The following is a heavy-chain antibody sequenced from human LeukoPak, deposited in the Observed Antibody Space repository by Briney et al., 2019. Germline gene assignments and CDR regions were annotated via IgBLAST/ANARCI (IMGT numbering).Heavy chain of an antibody. CDR2: IRDDGSNK. D-gene: IGHD1-26*01. Sequence: GGSLRLSCAVSGFTFSSYGMHWVRQAPGKGLEWVAFIRDDGSNKYYADSVKGRFTISRDNSENTLYLQMYSLRTEDTAVYYCTKVPRELLRFHYFDYWGQGTLVTVSS. CDR3: TKVPRELLRFHYFDY. V-gene: IGHV3-30*02. CDR1: GFTFSSYG. J-gene: IGHJ4*02.